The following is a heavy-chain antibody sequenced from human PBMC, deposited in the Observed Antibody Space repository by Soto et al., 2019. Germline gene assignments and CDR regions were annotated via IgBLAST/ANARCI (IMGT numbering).Heavy chain of an antibody. D-gene: IGHD3-10*01. Sequence: PSETLSLTCAVYGGSFSGYYWSWIRQPPGKGLEWIGEINHSGSTNYNPSLKSRVTISVDTSKNQFSLKLSSVTAADTAVYYCAREDYYGSGSYYKVPIYYYYYYGMDVWGQGTTVTVSS. CDR1: GGSFSGYY. CDR2: INHSGST. J-gene: IGHJ6*02. V-gene: IGHV4-34*01. CDR3: AREDYYGSGSYYKVPIYYYYYYGMDV.